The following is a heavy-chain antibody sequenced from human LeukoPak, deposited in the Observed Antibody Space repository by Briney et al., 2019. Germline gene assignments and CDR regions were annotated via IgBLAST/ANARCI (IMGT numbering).Heavy chain of an antibody. CDR2: ISYDGDYK. CDR3: AREGRDFARYFDL. Sequence: GGSLRLSCAASGFAFSHYTMQWVRQAPGKGLEWVAVISYDGDYKYYADSVKGRFTISRDDSKNTLYLQMNSLRAEDTALYYCAREGRDFARYFDLWGRGTLVAVSS. CDR1: GFAFSHYT. V-gene: IGHV3-30*04. J-gene: IGHJ2*01. D-gene: IGHD2-21*02.